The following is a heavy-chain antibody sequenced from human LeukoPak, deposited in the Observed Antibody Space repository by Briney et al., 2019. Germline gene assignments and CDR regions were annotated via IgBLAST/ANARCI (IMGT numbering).Heavy chain of an antibody. D-gene: IGHD1-14*01. J-gene: IGHJ4*02. CDR3: ARVRSGIFEY. CDR2: TYYRSKWSY. V-gene: IGHV6-1*01. Sequence: SQTLSLTCAISGDSVSSNTVTWNWIRQSPSRGLELLGRTYYRSKWSYDYAISVKSRITINPDTSKNQFSLQLNSVTPEDTAVYYCARVRSGIFEYWGQGTLVTVSS. CDR1: GDSVSSNTVT.